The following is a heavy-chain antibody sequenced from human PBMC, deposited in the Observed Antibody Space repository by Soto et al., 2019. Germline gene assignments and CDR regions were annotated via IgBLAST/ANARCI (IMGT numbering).Heavy chain of an antibody. D-gene: IGHD3-3*01. CDR1: GGSFSGYY. V-gene: IGHV4-34*01. CDR2: IDHSGYT. J-gene: IGHJ5*02. Sequence: LETLSLTCAVCGGSFSGYYWNWIRQPPGKGLEWIGEIDHSGYTNYNPSLKSRVTISVDTSKNQFSRRLTSVTAADTAVYYCARVRDWFDPWGQGTLVTVSS. CDR3: ARVRDWFDP.